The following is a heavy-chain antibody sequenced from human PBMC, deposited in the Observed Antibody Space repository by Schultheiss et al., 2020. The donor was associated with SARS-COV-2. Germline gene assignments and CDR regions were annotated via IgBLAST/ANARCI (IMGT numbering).Heavy chain of an antibody. CDR1: GYSISSGYY. CDR2: IYHSGST. D-gene: IGHD7-27*01. J-gene: IGHJ4*02. Sequence: SETLSLTCAVSGYSISSGYYWGWIRQPPGKGLEWIGSIYHSGSTYYNPSLKSRVTISVDTSKNQFSLKLSSVTAADTAVYYCARPNFGPQLGYHYWGQGTLVTVSS. V-gene: IGHV4-38-2*01. CDR3: ARPNFGPQLGYHY.